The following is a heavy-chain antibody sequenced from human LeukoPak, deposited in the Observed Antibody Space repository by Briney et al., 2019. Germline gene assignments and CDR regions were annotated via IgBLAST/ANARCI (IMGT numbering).Heavy chain of an antibody. D-gene: IGHD2-2*01. J-gene: IGHJ4*02. Sequence: SETLSLTCTVSGGSISSYYWSWIRQPPGKGLEWIGYIYYSGSTNYNPSLKSRVTISVDTSKNQFSLKLSSVTAADTAVYYCAVDCSSTSCYLGGVNYWGQGTLVTVSS. V-gene: IGHV4-59*01. CDR1: GGSISSYY. CDR3: AVDCSSTSCYLGGVNY. CDR2: IYYSGST.